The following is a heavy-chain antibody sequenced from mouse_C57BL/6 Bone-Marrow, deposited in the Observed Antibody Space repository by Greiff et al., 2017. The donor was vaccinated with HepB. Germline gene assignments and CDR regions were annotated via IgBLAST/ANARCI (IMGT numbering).Heavy chain of an antibody. Sequence: EVKLVESGGGLVKPGGSLKLSCAASGFTFSSYAMSWVRQTPEKRLEWVATISDGGSYTYYPDNVKGRFTISRDNAKNNLYLQMSHLKSEDTAMYYGARDKRPSLYAMDYWGQGTSVTVSS. V-gene: IGHV5-4*01. D-gene: IGHD6-1*01. CDR2: ISDGGSYT. CDR3: ARDKRPSLYAMDY. J-gene: IGHJ4*01. CDR1: GFTFSSYA.